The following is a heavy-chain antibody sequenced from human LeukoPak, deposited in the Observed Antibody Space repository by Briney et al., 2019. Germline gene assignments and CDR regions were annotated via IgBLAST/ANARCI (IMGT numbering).Heavy chain of an antibody. CDR3: AKGGGYEAQYYYYYLDV. CDR2: ISGSGGST. D-gene: IGHD5-12*01. V-gene: IGHV3-23*01. J-gene: IGHJ6*03. Sequence: GGSLRLSCAASGFKFNSYAMSWVRQAPGKGLEWVSTISGSGGSTYYADSVKGRFTVSRDNSKNTLYLQMKSLRAEDTAVYYCAKGGGYEAQYYYYYLDVWGKGTTVTISS. CDR1: GFKFNSYA.